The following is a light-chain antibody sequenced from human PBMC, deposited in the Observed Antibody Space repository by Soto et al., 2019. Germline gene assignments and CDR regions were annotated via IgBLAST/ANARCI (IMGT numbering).Light chain of an antibody. J-gene: IGLJ1*01. V-gene: IGLV2-14*01. Sequence: ALTQPASLSGYLGKSISICYTGTSSDIGAYDYVSWSYHHPYKAPKRMISAVNNRPSGVSNRFSGSKSGNTAYLIISGLQVEDEAEYFCLSFTSTSTHVFGTGTKVTVL. CDR3: LSFTSTSTHV. CDR2: AVN. CDR1: SSDIGAYDY.